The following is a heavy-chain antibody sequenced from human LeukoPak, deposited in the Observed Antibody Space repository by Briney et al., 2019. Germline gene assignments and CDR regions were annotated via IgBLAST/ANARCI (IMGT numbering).Heavy chain of an antibody. Sequence: GGSPRLSCAASGFTFSSYAMSWVRQAPGKGLEWVSAISGSGGSTYYADSVKGRFTISRDNSKNTLYLQMNSLRAEDTAVYYCAKDRITMVRGVRGSFDYWGQGTLVTVSS. J-gene: IGHJ4*02. V-gene: IGHV3-23*01. CDR2: ISGSGGST. CDR3: AKDRITMVRGVRGSFDY. CDR1: GFTFSSYA. D-gene: IGHD3-10*01.